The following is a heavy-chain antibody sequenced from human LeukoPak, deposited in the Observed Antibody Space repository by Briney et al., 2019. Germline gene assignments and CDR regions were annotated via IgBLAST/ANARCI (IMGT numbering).Heavy chain of an antibody. V-gene: IGHV3-48*03. CDR1: GFTFSSYE. CDR3: ARAMRTTAGYYFDY. D-gene: IGHD4-17*01. J-gene: IGHJ4*02. Sequence: GGSLRLSCAASGFTFSSYEMNWVRQAPGKGLEWVSYISSSGSTIYYADSVKGRFTISRDNAKNSLYLQMNSLRAEDTAVYYCARAMRTTAGYYFDYWGQGILVTVSS. CDR2: ISSSGSTI.